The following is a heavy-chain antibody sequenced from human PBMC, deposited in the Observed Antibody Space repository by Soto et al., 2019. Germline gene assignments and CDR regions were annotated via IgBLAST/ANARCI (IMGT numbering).Heavy chain of an antibody. Sequence: PSETLSLTCTVSGGSISSYYWSWIRQPPGKGLEWIGYIYYSGSTNYNPSLKSRVTISVDTSKNQFSQKLSSVTAADTAVYYCARTYYYGSGSNWFDPWGQGTLVTVSS. J-gene: IGHJ5*02. V-gene: IGHV4-59*08. CDR2: IYYSGST. CDR3: ARTYYYGSGSNWFDP. CDR1: GGSISSYY. D-gene: IGHD3-10*01.